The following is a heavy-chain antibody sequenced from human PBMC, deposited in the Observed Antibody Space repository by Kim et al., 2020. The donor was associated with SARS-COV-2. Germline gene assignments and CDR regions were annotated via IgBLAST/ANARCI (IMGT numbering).Heavy chain of an antibody. J-gene: IGHJ4*02. Sequence: GGSLRLSCAASGFPFSRNGMNWVRQAPGKGLEWVSYISHSSSTIYYADSVKGRFTISRDNAKNSLYLQMNSLRDEDTAVYYCARRLGSNYVPFDYWGQGTLVTVSS. D-gene: IGHD3-10*02. CDR2: ISHSSSTI. V-gene: IGHV3-48*02. CDR1: GFPFSRNG. CDR3: ARRLGSNYVPFDY.